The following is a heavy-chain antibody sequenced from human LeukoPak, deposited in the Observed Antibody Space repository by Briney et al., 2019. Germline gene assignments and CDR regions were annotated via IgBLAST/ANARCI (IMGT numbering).Heavy chain of an antibody. CDR1: GYTFTGYY. V-gene: IGHV1-2*02. D-gene: IGHD3-9*01. J-gene: IGHJ6*02. CDR3: ARDGDGYDILTGYYISLYGMDV. Sequence: ASVKVSCKASGYTFTGYYMHWVRQAPGQGLEWMGWINPNSGGTNYAQKFQGRVTMTRDTSISTAYMELSRLRSDGTAVYYCARDGDGYDILTGYYISLYGMDVWGQGTTVTVSS. CDR2: INPNSGGT.